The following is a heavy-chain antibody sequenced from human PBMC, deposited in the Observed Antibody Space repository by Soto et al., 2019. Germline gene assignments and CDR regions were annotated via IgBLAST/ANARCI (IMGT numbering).Heavy chain of an antibody. V-gene: IGHV4-30-4*01. CDR1: GGSISSGDYY. J-gene: IGHJ4*02. CDR2: IYYSGST. D-gene: IGHD6-19*01. CDR3: ARVAVVYGDS. Sequence: QVQLQESGPGLVKPSQTLSLTCTVSGGSISSGDYYWSWIRQPPGKGLEWIGYIYYSGSTYYNPSLXSXVXIAXDTSKNQFSLKLSSVTAADTAVYYCARVAVVYGDSWGQGTLVTVSS.